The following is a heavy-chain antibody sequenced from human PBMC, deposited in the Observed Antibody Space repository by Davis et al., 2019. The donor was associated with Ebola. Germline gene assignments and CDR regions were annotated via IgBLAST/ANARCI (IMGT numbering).Heavy chain of an antibody. CDR2: IFYSGTP. V-gene: IGHV4-39*02. CDR3: AREETRGSIAVWFDP. D-gene: IGHD2-21*01. CDR1: AASISNIDDYF. J-gene: IGHJ5*02. Sequence: MPSETLSLTCTVSAASISNIDDYFWAWIRQPSGKGLEWIGSIFYSGTPYYNPSLKSRVTIAVAAPKNQFSVSLRSLTAADTAVYYCAREETRGSIAVWFDPWGQGTLVTVSS.